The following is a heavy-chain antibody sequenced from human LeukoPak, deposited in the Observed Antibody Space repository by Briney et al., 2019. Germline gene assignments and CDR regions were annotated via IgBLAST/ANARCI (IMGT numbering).Heavy chain of an antibody. CDR2: VIRDGSFT. CDR3: VRDGDDFNFDY. CDR1: GFTFRSYW. V-gene: IGHV3-74*01. D-gene: IGHD5-24*01. Sequence: GGSLRPSCAASGFTFRSYWMHWVREAPGKGLEWVSRVIRDGSFTNYADSVKGRFTISRDNAKNTLYLQMSSLRAEDTAVYFCVRDGDDFNFDYWGQGSLVTVSS. J-gene: IGHJ4*02.